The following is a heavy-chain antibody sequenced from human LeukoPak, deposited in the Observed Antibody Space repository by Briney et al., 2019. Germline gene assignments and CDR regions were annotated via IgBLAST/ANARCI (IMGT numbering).Heavy chain of an antibody. CDR1: GFTFDDYA. V-gene: IGHV3-43D*03. Sequence: GGSLRPSCAASGFTFDDYAMHWVRQAPGKGLEWISLITWDGGISYYVDSLKGRFTISRDNSKNSLYLQMNGLRTEDTAFYYCAKDYGYSNDWYLIDYWGQGTLVTVSS. CDR2: ITWDGGIS. J-gene: IGHJ4*02. CDR3: AKDYGYSNDWYLIDY. D-gene: IGHD6-19*01.